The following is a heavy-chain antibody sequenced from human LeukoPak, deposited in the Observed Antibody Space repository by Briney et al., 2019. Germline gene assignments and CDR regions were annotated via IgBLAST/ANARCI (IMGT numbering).Heavy chain of an antibody. CDR3: VKDTGRGDF. V-gene: IGHV3-66*02. Sequence: GGSLRLSCAASGFTVNRNYMIWVRQAPGKGLECVSVIYSGGTTWYADSVKGRFTISRDNSRNTLYLQMNGLRVEDTAAYYCVKDTGRGDFWGQGTLVTVSS. CDR1: GFTVNRNY. CDR2: IYSGGTT. J-gene: IGHJ4*02. D-gene: IGHD3-10*01.